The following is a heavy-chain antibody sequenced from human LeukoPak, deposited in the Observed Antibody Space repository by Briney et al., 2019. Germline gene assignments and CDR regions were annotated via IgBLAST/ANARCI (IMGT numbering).Heavy chain of an antibody. Sequence: ASVTVSCKTSGYTFTKYYMHWVRQAPGHGLVWMGIIYPSGGGSSYAQKFQGRVTMTRDTSTSTVYMEVNSLTSEDTAVYYCARAFSGYSIDFWGQGTLVTVSS. CDR3: ARAFSGYSIDF. CDR1: GYTFTKYY. CDR2: IYPSGGGS. V-gene: IGHV1-46*01. J-gene: IGHJ4*02. D-gene: IGHD3-22*01.